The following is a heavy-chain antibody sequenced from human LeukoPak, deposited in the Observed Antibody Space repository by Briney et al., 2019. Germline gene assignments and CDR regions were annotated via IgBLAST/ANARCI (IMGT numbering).Heavy chain of an antibody. V-gene: IGHV1-8*01. D-gene: IGHD2/OR15-2a*01. CDR1: GYTFTSYD. J-gene: IGHJ6*02. Sequence: ASVKVSCKASGYTFTSYDINRVRQATGQGLEWMGWMNPNSGNTGYAQKFQGRVTMTRNTSISTAYMELSSLRSEDTAVYYCASNYFPLDYYYGMDVWGQGTTVTVSS. CDR2: MNPNSGNT. CDR3: ASNYFPLDYYYGMDV.